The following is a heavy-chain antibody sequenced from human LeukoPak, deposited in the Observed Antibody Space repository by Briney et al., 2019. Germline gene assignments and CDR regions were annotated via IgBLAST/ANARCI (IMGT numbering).Heavy chain of an antibody. CDR1: GFTFSSYS. CDR3: ARSYGSGRPWGYYFDY. CDR2: ISSSSSTI. V-gene: IGHV3-48*04. J-gene: IGHJ4*02. Sequence: PGGSLRLSCAASGFTFSSYSMNWVRQAPGKGLEWVSYISSSSSTIYYADSVKGRFTISRDNAKNSLYLRMNSLRAEDTAVYYCARSYGSGRPWGYYFDYWGQGTLVTVSS. D-gene: IGHD3-10*01.